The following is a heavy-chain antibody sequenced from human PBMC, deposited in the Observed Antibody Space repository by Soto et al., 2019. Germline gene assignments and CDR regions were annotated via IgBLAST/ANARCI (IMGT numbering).Heavy chain of an antibody. J-gene: IGHJ6*03. CDR2: IYPGDSDT. Sequence: PGESLKISCKGSGYSFTSYWIGWVRQMPGKGLEWMGIIYPGDSDTRYSPSFQGQVTISADESISTAYLQWSSLKASDTAMYYCARHAFRCSSTSCYPVYMDVWGKGTTVTVSS. CDR1: GYSFTSYW. CDR3: ARHAFRCSSTSCYPVYMDV. V-gene: IGHV5-51*01. D-gene: IGHD2-2*01.